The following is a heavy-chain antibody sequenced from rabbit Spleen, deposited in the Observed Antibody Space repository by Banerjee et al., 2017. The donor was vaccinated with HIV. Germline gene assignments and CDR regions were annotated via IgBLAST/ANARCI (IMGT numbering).Heavy chain of an antibody. CDR1: GVSFSGDSY. CDR3: ARDLTGVIGWNFGW. Sequence: QSLEESGGDLVKPGASLTLTCIASGVSFSGDSYMCWVRQAPGKGLEWVVCIDAGSSGFTYFASWAKGRFTISKASSTTVTLQMTSLTAADTATYFCARDLTGVIGWNFGWWGPGTLVTV. J-gene: IGHJ6*01. D-gene: IGHD4-1*01. CDR2: IDAGSSGFT. V-gene: IGHV1S40*01.